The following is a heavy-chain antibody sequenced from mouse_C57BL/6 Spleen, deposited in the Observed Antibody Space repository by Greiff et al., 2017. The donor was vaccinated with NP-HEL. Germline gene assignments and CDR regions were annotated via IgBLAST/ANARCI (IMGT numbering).Heavy chain of an antibody. CDR1: GYTFTSYW. J-gene: IGHJ1*03. CDR2: IHPNSGST. D-gene: IGHD4-1*01. V-gene: IGHV1-64*01. Sequence: VQLQQPGAELVKPGASVKLSCKASGYTFTSYWMHWVKQRPGQGLEWIGMIHPNSGSTNYNEKFKSKATLTVDKSSSTAYMHLSSLTSEDSAVYYCARAWDEDWYFDVWGTGTTVTVSS. CDR3: ARAWDEDWYFDV.